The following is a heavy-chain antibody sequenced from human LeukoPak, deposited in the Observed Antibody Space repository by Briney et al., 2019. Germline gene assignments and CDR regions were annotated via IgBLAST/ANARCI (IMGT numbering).Heavy chain of an antibody. V-gene: IGHV3-33*01. CDR2: IWYDGSNK. D-gene: IGHD3-16*01. Sequence: GGSLRLSCAASGFTFSSYGMHWVRQAPGKGLEWVAVIWYDGSNKYYADSVKGRFTISRDNSKNTLYLQMNSLRAEDTAVYYCARRGVMATYNPYDYWGQGTLVTVSS. CDR3: ARRGVMATYNPYDY. CDR1: GFTFSSYG. J-gene: IGHJ4*02.